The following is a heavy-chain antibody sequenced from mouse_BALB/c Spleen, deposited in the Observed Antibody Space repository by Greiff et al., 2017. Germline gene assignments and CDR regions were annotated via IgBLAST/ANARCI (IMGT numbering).Heavy chain of an antibody. J-gene: IGHJ3*01. CDR2: ISSGGST. CDR1: GFTFSSYA. CDR3: ARGYEAWFAY. V-gene: IGHV5-6-5*01. Sequence: EVMLVESGGGLVKPGGSLKLSCAASGFTFSSYAMSWVRQTPEKRLEWVASISSGGSTYYPDSVKGRFTISRDNARNILYLQMSSLRSEDTAMYYCARGYEAWFAYWGQGTLVTVSA. D-gene: IGHD1-1*01.